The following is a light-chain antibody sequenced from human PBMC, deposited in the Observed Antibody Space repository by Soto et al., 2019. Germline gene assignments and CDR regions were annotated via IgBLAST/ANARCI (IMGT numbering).Light chain of an antibody. J-gene: IGLJ3*02. Sequence: QSVLTQPASVSGSPGQSITISCTGTSNDVGGFDYVSWYQQHPGKAPKLMISEVRIRPSGVSNRISGSKSGNTASLTISGLQAEDEADYYCSSYTSSTTWVFGGGTKLTVL. CDR2: EVR. CDR3: SSYTSSTTWV. CDR1: SNDVGGFDY. V-gene: IGLV2-14*01.